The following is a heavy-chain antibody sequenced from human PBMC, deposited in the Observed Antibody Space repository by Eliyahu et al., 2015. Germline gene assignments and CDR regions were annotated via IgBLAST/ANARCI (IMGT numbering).Heavy chain of an antibody. CDR1: GXTFXXYG. V-gene: IGHV3-23*01. Sequence: EVQLLESGGGFVQPGGSLRLSCXAXGXTFXXYGMSWVRQAPGKGLEWVSAISDSGGDTYYADSVKGRFTISRDNSKNTLSLQMNSLRAEDTAVYYCAKRIQYSSSPAYFDYWGEGTLVTVSS. CDR3: AKRIQYSSSPAYFDY. J-gene: IGHJ4*02. D-gene: IGHD6-6*01. CDR2: ISDSGGDT.